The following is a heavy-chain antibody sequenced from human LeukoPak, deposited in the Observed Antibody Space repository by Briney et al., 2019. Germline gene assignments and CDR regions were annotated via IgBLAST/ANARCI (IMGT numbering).Heavy chain of an antibody. V-gene: IGHV3-66*01. CDR3: ARDLVWFGELGAFDI. CDR1: GFTVSSNY. CDR2: IYSGGST. Sequence: PGGSLRLSCAASGFTVSSNYMSWVRQAPGKGLGWVSVIYSGGSTYYADSVKGRFTISRDNSKNTLYLQMNSLRAEDTAVYYCARDLVWFGELGAFDIWGQGTMVTVSS. D-gene: IGHD3-10*01. J-gene: IGHJ3*02.